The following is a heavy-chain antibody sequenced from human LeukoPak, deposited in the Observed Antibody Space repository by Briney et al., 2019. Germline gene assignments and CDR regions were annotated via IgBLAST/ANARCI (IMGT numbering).Heavy chain of an antibody. V-gene: IGHV3-30-3*01. CDR1: GFTFSSYA. D-gene: IGHD6-13*01. CDR2: ISYDGSNE. CDR3: ARDPGSSWYHSYFDY. J-gene: IGHJ4*02. Sequence: GSLRLSCAASGFTFSSYAMHWVRQAPGKGLEWVAVISYDGSNEYYADSVKGRFTISRDNSKNTLYLQMNSLRAEDTAVYYCARDPGSSWYHSYFDYWGQGTLVTVSS.